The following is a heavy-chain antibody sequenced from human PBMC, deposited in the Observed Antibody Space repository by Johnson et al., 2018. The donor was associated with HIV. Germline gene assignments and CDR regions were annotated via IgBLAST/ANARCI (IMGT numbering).Heavy chain of an antibody. CDR1: GFTVSSNY. CDR2: IKKDGSDK. V-gene: IGHV3-7*01. CDR3: ARDGPRRDAYDI. J-gene: IGHJ3*02. Sequence: VQVVESGRNLVQSGGSLRVSCAASGFTVSSNYMSWVRQAPGKGLEWVANIKKDGSDKYYVDSVKGRFTISRDNAKNSLYLQINGLRAEDMAVYYCARDGPRRDAYDIWGQGTMVTVSS.